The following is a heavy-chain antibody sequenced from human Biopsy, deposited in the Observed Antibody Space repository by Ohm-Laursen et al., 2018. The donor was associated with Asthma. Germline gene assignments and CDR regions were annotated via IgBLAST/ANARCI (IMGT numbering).Heavy chain of an antibody. CDR1: GGSFSGYY. D-gene: IGHD3-3*01. CDR3: ARSAKTIFGVVMGTYYYGMDV. CDR2: INHSGSS. Sequence: GTLSLTYAVYGGSFSGYYWSWIRQPPGKGLEWIGEINHSGSSNYNPSLKSRVTISVDTSKNQFSLKLSSVTAADTAVHYCARSAKTIFGVVMGTYYYGMDVWSQGTTVTVSS. J-gene: IGHJ6*02. V-gene: IGHV4-34*01.